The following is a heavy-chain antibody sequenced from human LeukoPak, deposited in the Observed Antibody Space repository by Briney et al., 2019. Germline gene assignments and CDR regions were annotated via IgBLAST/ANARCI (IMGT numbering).Heavy chain of an antibody. CDR3: AKGEGGTSRLYYYYYMDV. J-gene: IGHJ6*03. Sequence: SGGSLRLSCTASGFTFSTYSMNWVRQAPGKGLEWVSYITSSSSTMLYADSVKGRFTISRDNAENSMYLQMNNLRAADTAVYYCAKGEGGTSRLYYYYYMDVWGKGTTVTVSS. D-gene: IGHD4-23*01. CDR2: ITSSSSTM. CDR1: GFTFSTYS. V-gene: IGHV3-48*01.